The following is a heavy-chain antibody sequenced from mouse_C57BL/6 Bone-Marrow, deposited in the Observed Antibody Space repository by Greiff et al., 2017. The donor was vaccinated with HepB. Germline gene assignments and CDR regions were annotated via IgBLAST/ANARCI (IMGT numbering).Heavy chain of an antibody. CDR1: GFTFSDYG. V-gene: IGHV5-17*01. CDR3: ARDYYGSSSAWFAY. CDR2: ISSGSSTI. Sequence: EVKLMESGGGLVKPGGSLKLSCAASGFTFSDYGMHWVRQAPEKGLEWVAYISSGSSTIYYADTVKGRFTISRDNAKNTLFLQMTSLRSEDTAMYYGARDYYGSSSAWFAYWGQGTLVTVSA. D-gene: IGHD1-1*01. J-gene: IGHJ3*01.